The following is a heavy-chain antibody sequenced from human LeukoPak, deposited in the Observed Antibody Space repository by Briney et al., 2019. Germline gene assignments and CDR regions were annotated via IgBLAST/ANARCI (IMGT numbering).Heavy chain of an antibody. D-gene: IGHD5-18*01. CDR2: IYTSGST. V-gene: IGHV4-59*10. J-gene: IGHJ4*02. CDR1: GGSFSGYY. CDR3: ARVVDTAMDY. Sequence: PSETLSLTCAVYGGSFSGYYWSWIRQPAGKGLEWIGRIYTSGSTNCNPSLKSRVTMSVDTSKNQFSLKLSSVTAADTAVYYCARVVDTAMDYWGQGTLVTVSS.